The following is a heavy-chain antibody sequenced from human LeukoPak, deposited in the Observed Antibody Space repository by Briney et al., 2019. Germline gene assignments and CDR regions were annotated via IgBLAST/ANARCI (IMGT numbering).Heavy chain of an antibody. V-gene: IGHV4-39*07. CDR1: GGSITSNSYS. CDR2: LSHAGTN. CDR3: ARRQRITMIVVVKAFDY. D-gene: IGHD3-22*01. J-gene: IGHJ4*02. Sequence: SETLSLTCTVSGGSITSNSYSWGWIRQPPGKGLQWIVTLSHAGTNYYNPSLKSRVTISVDTSKNQFSLKLSSVTAADTAVYYCARRQRITMIVVVKAFDYWGQGTLVTVSS.